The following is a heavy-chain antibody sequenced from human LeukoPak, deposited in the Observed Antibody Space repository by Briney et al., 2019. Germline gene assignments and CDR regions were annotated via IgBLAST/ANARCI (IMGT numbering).Heavy chain of an antibody. CDR1: GFTFSSYA. D-gene: IGHD2-15*01. V-gene: IGHV3-23*01. J-gene: IGHJ4*02. Sequence: PGGSLRLSCAASGFTFSSYAMNWVRQAPGKGLEWVSAISGSGGSTYYTDSVKGRFTISRDNSKNTLYLQMNSLRAEDTAVYYCARDNGWSADFWGQGTLVTVSS. CDR3: ARDNGWSADF. CDR2: ISGSGGST.